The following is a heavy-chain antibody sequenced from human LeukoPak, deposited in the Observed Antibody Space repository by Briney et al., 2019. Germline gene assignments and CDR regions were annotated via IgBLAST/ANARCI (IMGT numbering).Heavy chain of an antibody. Sequence: GGSLRLSCAASGFTFSSYSMNWVRQAPGKGLEWVSYISSSSRTIYYADSVKGRFTMSRDNAKNSLYLQMNSLRAEDTAVYYCALANWGSPIDYWGQGTLVTVSS. V-gene: IGHV3-48*01. CDR3: ALANWGSPIDY. D-gene: IGHD7-27*01. CDR1: GFTFSSYS. J-gene: IGHJ4*02. CDR2: ISSSSRTI.